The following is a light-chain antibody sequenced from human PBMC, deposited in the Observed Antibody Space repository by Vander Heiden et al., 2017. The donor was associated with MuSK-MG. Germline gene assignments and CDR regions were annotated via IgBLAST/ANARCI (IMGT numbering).Light chain of an antibody. V-gene: IGKV1-27*01. CDR3: QDDSSAPWT. CDR2: AVS. Sequence: DIQMTQSPSSLSAFVGDRVTISCRASQDISNYLAWYQQTPGKVPKLLIYAVSALQLGVPSRFSGNGSGTDFTLTISILQPEDLATYLCQDDSSAPWTFGQGTKVAIK. CDR1: QDISNY. J-gene: IGKJ1*01.